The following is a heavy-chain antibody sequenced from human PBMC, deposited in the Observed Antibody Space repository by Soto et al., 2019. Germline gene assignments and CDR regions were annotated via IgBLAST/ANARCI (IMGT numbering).Heavy chain of an antibody. J-gene: IGHJ4*02. Sequence: PGGSLRLSCAASGFVVSSNYMSWVRQAPGKGLQWVSIIFTGDNTYYADSVRGRFTISRDNSKNTLYLQMNSLRAEDTAVYYCARDQGYSHYWGQGTLVTVSS. CDR1: GFVVSSNY. D-gene: IGHD5-18*01. CDR3: ARDQGYSHY. CDR2: IFTGDNT. V-gene: IGHV3-53*01.